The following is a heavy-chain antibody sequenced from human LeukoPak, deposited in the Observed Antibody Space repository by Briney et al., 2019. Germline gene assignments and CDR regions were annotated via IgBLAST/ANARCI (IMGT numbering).Heavy chain of an antibody. J-gene: IGHJ6*03. D-gene: IGHD6-13*01. V-gene: IGHV3-9*01. CDR2: ISWNSGSI. Sequence: GGSLRLSCAASGFTFDDYAMHWVRQAPGKGLEWVPGISWNSGSIGYADSVKGRFTISRDNAKNSLYLQMNSLRAEDTAVYYCARDAAVQQLGYYYYYMDVWGKGTTVTVSS. CDR1: GFTFDDYA. CDR3: ARDAAVQQLGYYYYYMDV.